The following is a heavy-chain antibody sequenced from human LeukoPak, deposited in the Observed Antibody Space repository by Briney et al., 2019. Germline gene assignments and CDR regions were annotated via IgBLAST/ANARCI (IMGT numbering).Heavy chain of an antibody. V-gene: IGHV1-69*13. D-gene: IGHD2-2*01. J-gene: IGHJ5*02. Sequence: SVKVSCKASGYTFTSYGITWVRQAPGQGLEWMGGIIPIFGTANYARKFQDRVTITADESTSTAYMELSSLRSEDTAVYYCARDVRHRYCSSSSCYWGWLDPWGQGTLVTVSS. CDR3: ARDVRHRYCSSSSCYWGWLDP. CDR2: IIPIFGTA. CDR1: GYTFTSYG.